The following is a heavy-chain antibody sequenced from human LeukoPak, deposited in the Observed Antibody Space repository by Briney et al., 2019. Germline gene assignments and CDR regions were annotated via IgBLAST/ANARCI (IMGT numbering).Heavy chain of an antibody. CDR1: GFTFGNSW. CDR3: AREVGG. Sequence: GGSLRLSCAASGFTFGNSWVHWVRQAPGKGLVWVSLINADGSTTTYADSVKGRFTISRDNAKNSLYLQMNSLRAEDTAVYYCAREVGGWGQGTLVTVSS. V-gene: IGHV3-74*01. CDR2: INADGSTT. J-gene: IGHJ4*02. D-gene: IGHD1-26*01.